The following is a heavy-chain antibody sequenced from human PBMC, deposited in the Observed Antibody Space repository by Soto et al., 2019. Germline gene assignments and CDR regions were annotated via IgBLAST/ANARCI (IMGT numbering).Heavy chain of an antibody. J-gene: IGHJ4*02. Sequence: QVQLQESGPGLVKPSETLSLTCTVSGGSISSYYWSWIRQPPGKGLEWIGYIYYSGSTNYNPSLKSRVTISVDTSKNQFSLKRSSVTAADTAVYYCARASYGLPHFDYWGQGTLVTVSS. CDR2: IYYSGST. CDR1: GGSISSYY. D-gene: IGHD3-10*01. CDR3: ARASYGLPHFDY. V-gene: IGHV4-59*01.